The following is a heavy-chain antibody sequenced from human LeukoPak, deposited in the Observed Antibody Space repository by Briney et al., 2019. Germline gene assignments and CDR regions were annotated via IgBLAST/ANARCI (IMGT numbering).Heavy chain of an antibody. D-gene: IGHD5-18*01. V-gene: IGHV3-7*03. J-gene: IGHJ4*02. CDR2: IKQDGSEK. CDR1: GFTFSGSA. CDR3: ASGGYSFFY. Sequence: GGSLKLSCAASGFTFSGSAMHWVRQAPGKGLEWVANIKQDGSEKYYVDSVKGRFTISRDNAKNSLYLQMNSLRAEDTAVYYCASGGYSFFYWGQGTLVTVSS.